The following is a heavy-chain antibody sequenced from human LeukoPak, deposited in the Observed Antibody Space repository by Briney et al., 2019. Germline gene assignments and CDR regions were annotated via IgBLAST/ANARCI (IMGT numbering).Heavy chain of an antibody. D-gene: IGHD5-24*01. J-gene: IGHJ6*03. CDR1: GGSISSSNW. CDR3: ARVSRGYYYYYMDV. V-gene: IGHV4-4*02. Sequence: SGTLSLTCAVSGGSISSSNWWSWVRQPPGKGLEWIGEIYHSGSTNYNPSLKSRVTISVDTSKNQFSLKLSSVTAADTAVYYCARVSRGYYYYYMDVWGKGTTVTVSS. CDR2: IYHSGST.